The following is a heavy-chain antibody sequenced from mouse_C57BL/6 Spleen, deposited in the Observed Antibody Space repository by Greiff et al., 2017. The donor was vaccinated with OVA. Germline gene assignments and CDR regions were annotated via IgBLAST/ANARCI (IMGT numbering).Heavy chain of an antibody. V-gene: IGHV5-9*01. CDR2: ISGGGGNT. J-gene: IGHJ2*01. Sequence: DVHLVESGGGLVKPGGSLKLSCAASGFTFSSYTMSWVRQTPEKRLEWVATISGGGGNTYYPDSVKGRFTISRDNAKNTLYLQMSSLRSEDTALYYCARHQGGFDYWGQGTTLTVSS. CDR3: ARHQGGFDY. CDR1: GFTFSSYT.